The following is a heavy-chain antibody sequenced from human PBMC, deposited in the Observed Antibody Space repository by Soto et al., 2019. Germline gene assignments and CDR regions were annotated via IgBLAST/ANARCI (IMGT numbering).Heavy chain of an antibody. J-gene: IGHJ6*02. D-gene: IGHD1-26*01. Sequence: QVQLQESGPGLVKPSETLSLTCTVSGAPITTTKWWAWVRLPPGKGLEWIGELSRGDERSSNPSLEGPFTRSLDKSNNHFSLKLTSVFAADTAVYYCATQTTSYAWGVWGRGTSVTVSS. CDR1: GAPITTTKW. V-gene: IGHV4-4*02. CDR3: ATQTTSYAWGV. CDR2: LSRGDER.